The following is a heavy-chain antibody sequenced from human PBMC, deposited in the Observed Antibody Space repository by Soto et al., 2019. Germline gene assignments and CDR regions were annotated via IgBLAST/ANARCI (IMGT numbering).Heavy chain of an antibody. CDR2: IIPVFGTA. V-gene: IGHV1-69*06. Sequence: SVKVSCKASGVTFSSSAISWVRQAPGQGLEWMGAIIPVFGTAHYAQKFQGRVTITADKPTSTAYMELSRLRSEDTAVYYCTRSRTFLYGMDVWGQGTTVTVSS. CDR3: TRSRTFLYGMDV. CDR1: GVTFSSSA. D-gene: IGHD3-16*01. J-gene: IGHJ6*02.